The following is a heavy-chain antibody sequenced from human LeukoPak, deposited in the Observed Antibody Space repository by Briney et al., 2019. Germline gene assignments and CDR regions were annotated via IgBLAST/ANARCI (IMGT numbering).Heavy chain of an antibody. CDR2: FDPEDGET. Sequence: ASVKVSCKVSGYTLTELSMHWVRQAPGKGLEWMGGFDPEDGETIYAQKFQGRVTMTEDTSTDTAYMELSSLRSEDTAVYYCATFLHASRSLAFDIWGQGTMVTVSS. J-gene: IGHJ3*02. CDR3: ATFLHASRSLAFDI. V-gene: IGHV1-24*01. CDR1: GYTLTELS.